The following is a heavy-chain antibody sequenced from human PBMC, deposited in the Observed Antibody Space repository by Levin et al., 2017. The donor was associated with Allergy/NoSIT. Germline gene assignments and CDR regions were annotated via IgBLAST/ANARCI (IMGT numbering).Heavy chain of an antibody. Sequence: SQTLSLTCAVSGGSISSSNWWSWVRQPPGKGLEWIGEIYHSGSTNYNPSLKSRVTISVDRSKNQFSLKLSSVTAADTAVYYCARGLNGWHSTHYIDYWGQGTLVTVSS. J-gene: IGHJ4*02. CDR2: IYHSGST. CDR3: ARGLNGWHSTHYIDY. V-gene: IGHV4-4*02. CDR1: GGSISSSNW. D-gene: IGHD6-19*01.